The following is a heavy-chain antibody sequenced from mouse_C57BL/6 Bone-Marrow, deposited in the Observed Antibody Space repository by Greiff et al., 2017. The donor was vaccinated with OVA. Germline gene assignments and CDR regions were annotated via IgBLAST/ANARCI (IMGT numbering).Heavy chain of an antibody. CDR3: ARWGFLYAMDY. V-gene: IGHV1-55*01. CDR1: GYTFTSYW. CDR2: IYPGSGST. Sequence: VQLQESGAELVKPGASVKMSCKASGYTFTSYWITWVKQRPGQGLEWIGDIYPGSGSTNYNEKFKSKATLTVDTSSSTAYMQLSSLTSEDSAVYYCARWGFLYAMDYWGQGTSVTVSS. J-gene: IGHJ4*01.